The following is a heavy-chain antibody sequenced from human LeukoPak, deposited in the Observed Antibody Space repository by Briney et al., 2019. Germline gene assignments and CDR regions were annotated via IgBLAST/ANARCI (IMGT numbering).Heavy chain of an antibody. CDR1: GFTFSSYS. D-gene: IGHD3-3*01. CDR2: ISSSNSYI. J-gene: IGHJ6*03. CDR3: ARGDYDFWSGYANYYYYYYMDV. V-gene: IGHV3-21*01. Sequence: GGSLRLSCAASGFTFSSYSMNWVRQAPGKGLEWVSSISSSNSYIYYADSVKGRFTISRDNAKNSLYLQMNSLRAEDTAVYYCARGDYDFWSGYANYYYYYYMDVWGKGTTVTVSS.